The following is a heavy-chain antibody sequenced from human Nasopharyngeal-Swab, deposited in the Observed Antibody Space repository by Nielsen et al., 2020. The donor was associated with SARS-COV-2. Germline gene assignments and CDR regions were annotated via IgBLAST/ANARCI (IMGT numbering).Heavy chain of an antibody. CDR1: GFTVSSNY. J-gene: IGHJ4*02. V-gene: IGHV3-53*01. D-gene: IGHD1-26*01. CDR2: IYSGGGT. Sequence: GESLKISCAASGFTVSSNYMSWVRQAPGKGLEWVSVIYSGGGTYYADSVKGRFTISRDNSKNTLYLQMNSLRVEDTAVYYCARDRDGTYSYDYWGQGTLVTVSS. CDR3: ARDRDGTYSYDY.